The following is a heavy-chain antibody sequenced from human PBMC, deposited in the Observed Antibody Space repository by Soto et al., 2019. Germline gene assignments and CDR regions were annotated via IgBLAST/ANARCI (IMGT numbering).Heavy chain of an antibody. V-gene: IGHV4-39*02. CDR3: ARAYSSSWFDY. Sequence: QLQLQESGPGLLKSSETLSLTCTVSGGSISSSSYYWGWIRQPPGKGLEWIANINYSGVTYYNPSLQSRVTVSVDTSKNKFSLKLSSVTAADTAVYYCARAYSSSWFDYWGQGTLVTVSS. D-gene: IGHD6-13*01. CDR2: INYSGVT. CDR1: GGSISSSSYY. J-gene: IGHJ4*02.